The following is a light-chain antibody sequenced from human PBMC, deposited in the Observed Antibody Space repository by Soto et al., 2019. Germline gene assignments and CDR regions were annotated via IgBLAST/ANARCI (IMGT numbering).Light chain of an antibody. CDR2: KAS. CDR3: QKYNTH. V-gene: IGKV1-5*03. Sequence: DSQMTQSPSTLSASVGDRVTITCRASQSISNYLDWYQQKPGKAPKLLIYKASTLERGVPSRFSGSGSGTEFTLTISSLQPDDFATYYCQKYNTHFGGGTKVEMK. J-gene: IGKJ4*01. CDR1: QSISNY.